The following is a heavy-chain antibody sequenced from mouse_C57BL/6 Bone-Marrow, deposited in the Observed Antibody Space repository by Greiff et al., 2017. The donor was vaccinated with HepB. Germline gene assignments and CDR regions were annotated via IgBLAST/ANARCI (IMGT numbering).Heavy chain of an antibody. J-gene: IGHJ3*01. CDR3: ARSGTTAFAY. CDR2: INPNNGGT. Sequence: EVQLQQSGPELVKPGASVKIPCKASGYTFTDYNMDWVKQSHGKSLEWIGDINPNNGGTIYNQKFKGKATLTVDKSSSTAYMELRSLTSEATAVYYCARSGTTAFAYWGQGTLVTVSA. V-gene: IGHV1-18*01. D-gene: IGHD1-2*01. CDR1: GYTFTDYN.